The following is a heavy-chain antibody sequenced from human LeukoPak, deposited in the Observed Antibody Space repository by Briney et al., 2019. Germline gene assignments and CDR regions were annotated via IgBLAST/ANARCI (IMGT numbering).Heavy chain of an antibody. D-gene: IGHD2-2*01. CDR2: IYPGDSDT. Sequence: GEPLKISCKGSGYSFTSYWIGWVRQMPGQGLEWMGIIYPGDSDTRYSPSFQGQVTISADKSISTAYLQWSSLKASDTAMYYCASSLYCSSTSCHGFDYWGQGTLVTVSS. CDR3: ASSLYCSSTSCHGFDY. CDR1: GYSFTSYW. J-gene: IGHJ4*02. V-gene: IGHV5-51*01.